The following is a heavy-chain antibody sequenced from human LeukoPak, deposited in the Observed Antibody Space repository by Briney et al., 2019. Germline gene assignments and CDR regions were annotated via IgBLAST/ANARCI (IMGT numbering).Heavy chain of an antibody. D-gene: IGHD5-24*01. V-gene: IGHV3-21*04. Sequence: PGGSLRLSCAASGFTFSSYSMNWVRQAPGKGLEWVSSISSSSSYIYYADSVKGRFTISRDNSKNTLYLQMNSLRAEDTAVYYCARGSRWLQLEESRFDYWGQGTLVTVSS. CDR2: ISSSSSYI. CDR1: GFTFSSYS. CDR3: ARGSRWLQLEESRFDY. J-gene: IGHJ4*02.